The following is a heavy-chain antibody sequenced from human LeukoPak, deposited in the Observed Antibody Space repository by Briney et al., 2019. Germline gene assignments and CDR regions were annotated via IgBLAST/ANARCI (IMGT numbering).Heavy chain of an antibody. J-gene: IGHJ5*02. CDR2: IYYSGST. V-gene: IGHV4-39*07. D-gene: IGHD4-11*01. Sequence: SETLSLTCTVSGGSISSSSYYWGWIRQPPGKGLEWIGSIYYSGSTYYNPSLKSRVTISVDTSKNQFSLKLSSVTAADTAVYYCARGWTETTGLAWFDPWGQGTLVTVSS. CDR1: GGSISSSSYY. CDR3: ARGWTETTGLAWFDP.